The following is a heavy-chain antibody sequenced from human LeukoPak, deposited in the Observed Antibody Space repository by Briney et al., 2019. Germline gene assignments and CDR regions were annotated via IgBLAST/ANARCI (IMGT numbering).Heavy chain of an antibody. J-gene: IGHJ6*02. CDR3: ARKGGSGSYYKVYYYYGMDV. D-gene: IGHD3-10*01. V-gene: IGHV3-48*03. Sequence: PGGSLRLSCAASGFTFSSYEMNWVRQAPGEGLEWVSYISSSGSTIYYADSVKGRFTISRDNAKNSLYLQMNSLRAEDTAVYYCARKGGSGSYYKVYYYYGMDVWGQGTTVTVSS. CDR1: GFTFSSYE. CDR2: ISSSGSTI.